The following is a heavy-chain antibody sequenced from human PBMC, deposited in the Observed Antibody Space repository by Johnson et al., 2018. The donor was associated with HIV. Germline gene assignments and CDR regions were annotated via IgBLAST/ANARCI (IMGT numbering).Heavy chain of an antibody. CDR1: GFTFSSYA. V-gene: IGHV3-30-3*01. Sequence: QVQLVESGGGVVQPGRSLRLSCAASGFTFSSYAMHWVRQAPGKGLEWVAVISYDGSNKYYADSVKGRFTISRDNSKNTLYLQMNSLRAEDTAVYYCARPGSSGWYPDAFDIWGQVTMVTVSS. CDR2: ISYDGSNK. J-gene: IGHJ3*02. CDR3: ARPGSSGWYPDAFDI. D-gene: IGHD6-19*01.